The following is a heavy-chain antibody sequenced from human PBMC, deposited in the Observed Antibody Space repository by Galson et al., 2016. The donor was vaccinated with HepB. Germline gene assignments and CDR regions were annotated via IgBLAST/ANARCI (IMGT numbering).Heavy chain of an antibody. J-gene: IGHJ6*02. CDR2: IIPIFGST. Sequence: SVKVSCKASGGTFSSYTISWVRQAPGQGLEWMGGIIPIFGSTYYAQKFQGRVTITADASRTTAYMELSSLRSEDTAVYYCAREMDGGSSYYHGMDVWGQGTTVIVSS. CDR1: GGTFSSYT. D-gene: IGHD4-23*01. V-gene: IGHV1-69*13. CDR3: AREMDGGSSYYHGMDV.